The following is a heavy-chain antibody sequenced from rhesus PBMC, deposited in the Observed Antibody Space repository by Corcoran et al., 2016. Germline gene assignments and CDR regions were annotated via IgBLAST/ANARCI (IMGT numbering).Heavy chain of an antibody. D-gene: IGHD6-43*01. J-gene: IGHJ6*01. V-gene: IGHV4-80*01. CDR2: INGNSGST. Sequence: QVQLQESGPGLVKPSETLSLTCAVSGASISSYWWNWIRQPPGKGLEWIGEINGNSGSTNYTPSLKCRVTISKDASKNQFSLKLSSVTAADTAVYYCASSRSSQQEGYGLDSWGQGVVVTVSS. CDR3: ASSRSSQQEGYGLDS. CDR1: GASISSYW.